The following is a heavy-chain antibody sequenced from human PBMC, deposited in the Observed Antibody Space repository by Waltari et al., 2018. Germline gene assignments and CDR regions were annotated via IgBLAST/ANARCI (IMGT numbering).Heavy chain of an antibody. CDR2: IYRGAEV. CDR1: GFTVSSNY. CDR3: ARDVAMGLFGIPDHHGWDV. D-gene: IGHD3-10*01. Sequence: EVQLVESGGGLIQPGGSLRLSCAASGFTVSSNYMHWIRQAPGKGLEGVSGIYRGAEVHYGDSVKGRFTISRDKNKNTVDLQMNTLRIEDTAIYYCARDVAMGLFGIPDHHGWDVWGQGTTVIVSS. V-gene: IGHV3-53*01. J-gene: IGHJ6*02.